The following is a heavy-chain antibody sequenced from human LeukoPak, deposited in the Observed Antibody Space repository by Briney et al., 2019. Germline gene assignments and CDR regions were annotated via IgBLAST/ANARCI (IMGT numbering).Heavy chain of an antibody. V-gene: IGHV3-15*01. J-gene: IGHJ4*02. CDR1: GFTFSSGW. CDR2: IKSKTERGTT. D-gene: IGHD2-2*02. Sequence: GGSLRLSCAASGFTFSSGWTSWVRQAPGKGLEWVGRIKSKTERGTTDYAAPVKGRFTISRDGSTNTVYLHMNSLKTEDTAVYFCTSNLYCSTSSCYTLDNWGQGTLVAVSP. CDR3: TSNLYCSTSSCYTLDN.